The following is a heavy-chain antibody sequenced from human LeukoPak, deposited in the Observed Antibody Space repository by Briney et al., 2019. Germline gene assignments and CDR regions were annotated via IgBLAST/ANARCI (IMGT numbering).Heavy chain of an antibody. CDR1: GFTFSNYW. D-gene: IGHD5-12*01. J-gene: IGHJ4*02. CDR2: ISSDGSTT. Sequence: PGGSLRLSCAASGFTFSNYWMHWVRQAPGKGLIWVSRISSDGSTTTYVDSVKGRFTISRDNAKNTLYLQMDSLRAEDTAIYYCAKIPSATENFDYWGQGTLVTVSS. CDR3: AKIPSATENFDY. V-gene: IGHV3-74*01.